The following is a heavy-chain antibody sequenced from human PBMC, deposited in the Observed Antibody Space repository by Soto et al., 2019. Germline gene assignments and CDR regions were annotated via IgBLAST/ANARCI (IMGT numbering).Heavy chain of an antibody. V-gene: IGHV1-69*04. J-gene: IGHJ4*02. CDR3: ARDRYCSGGSCYGDDY. CDR1: WGSLSRYY. CDR2: IIPILGIA. D-gene: IGHD2-15*01. Sequence: ASVNGSWQASWGSLSRYYISWVRQAPGQGLEWMGRIIPILGIANYAQKFQGRVTITADKSTSTAYMELSSLRSEDTAVYYCARDRYCSGGSCYGDDYWGQGTLVTVSS.